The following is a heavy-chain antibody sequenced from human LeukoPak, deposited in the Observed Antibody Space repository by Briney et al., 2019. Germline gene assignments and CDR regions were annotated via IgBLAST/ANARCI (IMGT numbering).Heavy chain of an antibody. CDR1: GFTFSYAW. Sequence: GGSLRLSCATSGFTFSYAWMSWVRQVPGKGLEWVGQIVGEIDGGTTDYAAPVKGRFTISRDDSKSTLYLQMNSLKIEDTAVYYCTTDEDWNYARKDVWGQGATVIVSS. V-gene: IGHV3-15*04. J-gene: IGHJ6*02. D-gene: IGHD1-7*01. CDR3: TTDEDWNYARKDV. CDR2: IVGEIDGGTT.